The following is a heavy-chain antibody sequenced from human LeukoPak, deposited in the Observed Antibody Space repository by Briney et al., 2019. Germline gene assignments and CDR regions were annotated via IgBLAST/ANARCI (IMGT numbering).Heavy chain of an antibody. J-gene: IGHJ5*02. Sequence: HPGGSLRLSCAASGVTFSSFVMSWVRQSPGTGLEWGSGIIGSGANTYYADSLTGRFTISRDTSTNMLFLQMNSLRADDPAVYYCAKAPHITMTSNWFDPWGQGTLVTVSS. D-gene: IGHD3-22*01. CDR2: IIGSGANT. V-gene: IGHV3-23*01. CDR3: AKAPHITMTSNWFDP. CDR1: GVTFSSFV.